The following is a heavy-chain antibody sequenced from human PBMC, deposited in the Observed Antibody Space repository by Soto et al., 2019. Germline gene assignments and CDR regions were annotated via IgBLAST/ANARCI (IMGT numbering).Heavy chain of an antibody. D-gene: IGHD4-4*01. CDR1: GGPITSGDYY. V-gene: IGHV4-31*03. Sequence: SETLSLTCTVSGGPITSGDYYWSWIRQHPGKGLEWLGHIYHSGNTYYSPSLKSRISMSVDTSTNQFSLNLYSVTAADTAVYYCARGNFGYDYWGQGAQVT. CDR2: IYHSGNT. J-gene: IGHJ4*02. CDR3: ARGNFGYDY.